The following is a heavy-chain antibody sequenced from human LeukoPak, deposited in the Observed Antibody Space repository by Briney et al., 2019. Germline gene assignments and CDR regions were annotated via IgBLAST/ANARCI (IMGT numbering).Heavy chain of an antibody. D-gene: IGHD5-24*01. CDR1: GFIFSSYA. Sequence: PGGSLRLSCAASGFIFSSYAMHWVRQAPGKGLEYISSISSNGAGTYYANSVKGRFTISRDNSKNTLYLQMGSLRSEDTAVYYCARDNSVRDEAWWFNPWGQGTLVTVSS. CDR3: ARDNSVRDEAWWFNP. V-gene: IGHV3-64*01. J-gene: IGHJ5*02. CDR2: ISSNGAGT.